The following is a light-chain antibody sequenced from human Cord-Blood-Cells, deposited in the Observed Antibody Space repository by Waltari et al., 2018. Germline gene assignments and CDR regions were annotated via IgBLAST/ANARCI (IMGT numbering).Light chain of an antibody. V-gene: IGKV3-11*01. Sequence: IVFTQSTATLSLSPGEGATLSCRASQSVSSYLAWYQQKPGQAPRLLIYDASNRATGIPARFSGSGSGTDFTLTISSLEPEDFAVYYCQQRSNWPPLTFGGGTKVEIK. CDR2: DAS. CDR3: QQRSNWPPLT. J-gene: IGKJ4*01. CDR1: QSVSSY.